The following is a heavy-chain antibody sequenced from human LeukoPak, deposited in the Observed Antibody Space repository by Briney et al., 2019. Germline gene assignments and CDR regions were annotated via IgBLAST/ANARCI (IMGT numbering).Heavy chain of an antibody. Sequence: PLETLSLTCTVSGGSISSYYWSWIRQPPGKGLEWIGYIYYSGNTNYNPSLKSRVTISVDTSKNQFSLKLNSVTAADTAVYYCARPAVAGTYYYFDYWGQGTLVTVSS. V-gene: IGHV4-59*01. CDR1: GGSISSYY. CDR2: IYYSGNT. D-gene: IGHD6-19*01. J-gene: IGHJ4*02. CDR3: ARPAVAGTYYYFDY.